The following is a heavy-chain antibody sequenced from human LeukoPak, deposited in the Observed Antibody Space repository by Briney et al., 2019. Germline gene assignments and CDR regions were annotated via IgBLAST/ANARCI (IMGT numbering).Heavy chain of an antibody. V-gene: IGHV1-69*06. CDR2: IIPIFGTA. J-gene: IGHJ6*03. Sequence: SVTVSCKASGGTFSSYAISWVRQAPGQGLEWMGGIIPIFGTANYAQKFQGRVTITADKSTSTAYMELSSLRSEDTAVYYCARATYYDFWSALALDKTYYMDVWGKGTTVTVSS. D-gene: IGHD3-3*01. CDR1: GGTFSSYA. CDR3: ARATYYDFWSALALDKTYYMDV.